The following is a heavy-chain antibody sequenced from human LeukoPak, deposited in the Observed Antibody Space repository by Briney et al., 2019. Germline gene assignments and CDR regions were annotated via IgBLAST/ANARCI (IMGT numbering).Heavy chain of an antibody. CDR1: GYNFNSYG. Sequence: GASVKVSCKGSGYNFNSYGMHWLRQAPGQRLEWMGWINAGNGNTKYSQKFQGRVTITRDTSASTAYMELSSLRSEDTAVYYCAITPVYIAVAGTDYWGQGTLVTVPS. V-gene: IGHV1-3*01. J-gene: IGHJ4*02. D-gene: IGHD6-19*01. CDR2: INAGNGNT. CDR3: AITPVYIAVAGTDY.